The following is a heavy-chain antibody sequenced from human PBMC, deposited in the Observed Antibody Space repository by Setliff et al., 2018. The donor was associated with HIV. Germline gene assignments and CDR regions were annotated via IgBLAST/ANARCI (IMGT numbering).Heavy chain of an antibody. J-gene: IGHJ4*02. V-gene: IGHV4-4*09. Sequence: SETLSLTCTVSGGSISNYYWGWIRQPPGKGLEWIGDIYTRGSTNYNPSLKSRVTISVDTSKNQFSLKLTSVTAADTAVYYCARRSAGMYANSIDYWGQGTLVTVSS. CDR1: GGSISNYY. CDR2: IYTRGST. CDR3: ARRSAGMYANSIDY. D-gene: IGHD2-8*01.